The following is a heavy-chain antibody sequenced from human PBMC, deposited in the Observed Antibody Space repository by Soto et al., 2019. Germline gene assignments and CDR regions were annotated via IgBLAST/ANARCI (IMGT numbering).Heavy chain of an antibody. D-gene: IGHD6-19*01. CDR2: INAGNGNT. J-gene: IGHJ4*02. CDR1: GYTFTSYA. CDR3: ARVRFVAGYDY. V-gene: IGHV1-3*01. Sequence: QVQLVQSGAEVKKPGASVKVSCKASGYTFTSYAMHWVRQAPGQRLEWMGWINAGNGNTKYSQKFQGRVTITRDTYASRAYMELSSLRSEDTAVYYCARVRFVAGYDYWGQGTLVTVSS.